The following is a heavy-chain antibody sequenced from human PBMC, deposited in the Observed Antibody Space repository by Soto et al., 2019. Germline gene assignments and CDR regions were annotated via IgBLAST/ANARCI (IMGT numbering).Heavy chain of an antibody. CDR1: GYTFTSNA. Sequence: QVKLVQSGAEVKKPGASVKVSCKASGYTFTSNAFSWVRRAPGQGLGWMGWIRAYNGNTTDAQKLQGRVTMTKDTSTSTAYMELRSLRSDDPAVYSCARDLPTMDVWGQGTTVTVSS. V-gene: IGHV1-18*01. J-gene: IGHJ6*02. CDR2: IRAYNGNT. CDR3: ARDLPTMDV.